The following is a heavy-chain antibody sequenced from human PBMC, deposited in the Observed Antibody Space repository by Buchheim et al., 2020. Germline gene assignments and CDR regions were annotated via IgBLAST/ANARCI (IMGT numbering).Heavy chain of an antibody. Sequence: QVQLQESGPGLVKPSQTLSLTCTVSGGSISSGGYSWSWIRQHPGKGLEWIGYIYYSGSTYYNPSLKSRVTISVDTSKNQFSLKLSSVTAADTAVYYCARFLEHDYGDLIDSGFDYWGQGTL. V-gene: IGHV4-31*03. CDR1: GGSISSGGYS. J-gene: IGHJ4*02. D-gene: IGHD4-17*01. CDR3: ARFLEHDYGDLIDSGFDY. CDR2: IYYSGST.